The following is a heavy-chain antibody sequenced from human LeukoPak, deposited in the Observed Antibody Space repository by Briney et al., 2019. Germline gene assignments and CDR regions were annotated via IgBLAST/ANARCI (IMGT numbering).Heavy chain of an antibody. CDR3: ARGSSGWGDFDI. J-gene: IGHJ3*02. CDR2: VNPGGSIA. D-gene: IGHD6-19*01. CDR1: GFTFNNYW. Sequence: GGSLRLSCAASGFTFNNYWIHWVRQAPGKGLVWVSRVNPGGSIANFAASVKGRFTISRDNAKHTVYLQTSRLTAEATAVYYCARGSSGWGDFDIWGQGTMVTVSS. V-gene: IGHV3-74*01.